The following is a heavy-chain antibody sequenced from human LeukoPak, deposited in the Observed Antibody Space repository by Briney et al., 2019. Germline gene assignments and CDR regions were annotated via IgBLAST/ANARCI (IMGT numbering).Heavy chain of an antibody. CDR2: ISWSSGNI. V-gene: IGHV3-9*01. CDR1: GFTFTDCA. Sequence: GGSLRLSCAASGFTFTDCAMHWVRQAPGKGLEWVSGISWSSGNIGYADSVKGRFTISRDNAKNSLYLQMDSLRAEDTAVYYCATLYGSGSYYNFNYYYYGMDVWGQGTTVTVSS. J-gene: IGHJ6*02. D-gene: IGHD3-10*01. CDR3: ATLYGSGSYYNFNYYYYGMDV.